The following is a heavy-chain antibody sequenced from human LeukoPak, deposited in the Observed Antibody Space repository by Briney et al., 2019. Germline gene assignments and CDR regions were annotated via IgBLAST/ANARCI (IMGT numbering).Heavy chain of an antibody. CDR2: ISWNSGSI. Sequence: PGGSLRLSCAASGFTFNDFAMHWVRQTPGKGLEWVSGISWNSGSIGYADSVKGRFTISRDNSKNTLYLQMNSLRAEDTAVYYCAKEGGIVVVPAAFPDYWGQGTLVTVSS. D-gene: IGHD2-2*01. CDR3: AKEGGIVVVPAAFPDY. CDR1: GFTFNDFA. V-gene: IGHV3-9*01. J-gene: IGHJ4*02.